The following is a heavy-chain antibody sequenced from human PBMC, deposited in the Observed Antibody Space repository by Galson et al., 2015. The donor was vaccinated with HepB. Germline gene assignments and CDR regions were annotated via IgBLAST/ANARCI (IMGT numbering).Heavy chain of an antibody. J-gene: IGHJ4*02. CDR2: ISYDGSNK. CDR3: ARDLYGSGSGVFDY. V-gene: IGHV3-30*04. D-gene: IGHD3-10*01. Sequence: SLRLSCAASGFTFSSYAMHWVRQAPGKGLEWVAVISYDGSNKYYADSVKGRFTISRDNSKNTLYLQMNSLRAEDTAVYYCARDLYGSGSGVFDYWGQGTLVTVSS. CDR1: GFTFSSYA.